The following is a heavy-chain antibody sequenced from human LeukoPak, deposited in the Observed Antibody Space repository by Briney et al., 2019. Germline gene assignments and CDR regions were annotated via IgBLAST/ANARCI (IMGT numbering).Heavy chain of an antibody. CDR3: ARRGGSSWYVDY. CDR1: GGSISSSSYY. V-gene: IGHV4-39*01. CDR2: IYYSGST. J-gene: IGHJ4*02. D-gene: IGHD6-13*01. Sequence: PSETLSLTCTVSGGSISSSSYYWGWIRLPPGKGLEWIGSIYYSGSTYYNPSLKSRVTISVDTSKNQFSLKLSSVTAADTAVYYCARRGGSSWYVDYWGQGTLVTVSS.